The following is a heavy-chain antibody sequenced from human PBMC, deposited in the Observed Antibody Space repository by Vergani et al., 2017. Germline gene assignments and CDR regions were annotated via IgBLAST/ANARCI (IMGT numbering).Heavy chain of an antibody. D-gene: IGHD3-16*01. Sequence: QVQLVESGGGVVQRGGSLRLSCATSGFTLSNYDMQWIRQGPGKGLEFVAFIQFDGSTQSYADSVKGRFTLSRDFSKNTLYLQMNSLRTDDTATYYCAKHFRGWGIDYWGQGTQVIVSS. CDR2: IQFDGSTQ. J-gene: IGHJ4*02. V-gene: IGHV3-30*02. CDR3: AKHFRGWGIDY. CDR1: GFTLSNYD.